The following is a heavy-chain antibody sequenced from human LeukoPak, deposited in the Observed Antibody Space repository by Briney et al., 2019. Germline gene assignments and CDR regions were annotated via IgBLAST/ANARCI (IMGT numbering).Heavy chain of an antibody. CDR3: ASLRSYYDSSGYYLDY. CDR1: GYTFTSYG. CDR2: ISAYNGNT. V-gene: IGHV1-18*01. D-gene: IGHD3-22*01. Sequence: ASVKVSCKASGYTFTSYGISWVRQAPGQGLEWMGWISAYNGNTNYAQKLQGRVTMTTDTSTSTAYVELRSLRSDDTAVYYCASLRSYYDSSGYYLDYWGQGTLVTVSS. J-gene: IGHJ4*02.